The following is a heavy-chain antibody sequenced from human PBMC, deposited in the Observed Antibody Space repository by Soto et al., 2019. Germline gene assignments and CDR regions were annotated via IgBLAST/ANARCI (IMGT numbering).Heavy chain of an antibody. CDR1: GGTFSSYA. D-gene: IGHD6-13*01. V-gene: IGHV1-69*12. J-gene: IGHJ4*02. CDR3: ARGIAAAGTSWPFDY. CDR2: IIPIFGTA. Sequence: QVQLVQSGAEVKKPGSSVKVSCKASGGTFSSYAISWVRQAPGQGLEWMGGIIPIFGTANYAQKFQGRVTITADESXXTAYMELSSLRSEDTAVYYCARGIAAAGTSWPFDYWGQGTLVTVSS.